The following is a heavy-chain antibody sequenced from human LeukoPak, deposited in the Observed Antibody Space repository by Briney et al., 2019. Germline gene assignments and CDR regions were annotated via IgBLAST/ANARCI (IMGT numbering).Heavy chain of an antibody. V-gene: IGHV3-23*01. CDR2: IGGIGGST. J-gene: IGHJ4*02. Sequence: GGSLRLSCAASGFTFSSYAMSWVRQAPGKGLEWVSAIGGIGGSTYYADSVRDRFTISRDNSKNTLYLQMNSLRAEDTAVYYCAKNAMWLVNYWGQGTLVTVSS. CDR3: AKNAMWLVNY. D-gene: IGHD6-19*01. CDR1: GFTFSSYA.